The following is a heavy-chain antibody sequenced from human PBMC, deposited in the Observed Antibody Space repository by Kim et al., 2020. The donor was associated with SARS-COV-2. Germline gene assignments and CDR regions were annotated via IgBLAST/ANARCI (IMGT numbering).Heavy chain of an antibody. D-gene: IGHD6-13*01. V-gene: IGHV7-4-1*02. CDR3: ARVSAAAAGTFDY. J-gene: IGHJ4*02. Sequence: YAKGFTGRFVFSLDTSVSTAYLQISSLKAEDTAVYYCARVSAAAAGTFDYWGQGTLVTVSS.